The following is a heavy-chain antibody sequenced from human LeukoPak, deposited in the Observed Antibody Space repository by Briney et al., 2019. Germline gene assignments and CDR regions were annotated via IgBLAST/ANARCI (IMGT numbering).Heavy chain of an antibody. Sequence: PSETLSLTCTVSGGSTDNYYWSWIRQSPGKGLEWVGYVHSGGRTNSSPSLRSRVTVSVDTSKNQFSLKLSSVTAADTAVYYCARDTYDYDYGIDYIDYFDSWGQGILVTVSS. CDR1: GGSTDNYY. J-gene: IGHJ4*02. D-gene: IGHD3-16*01. V-gene: IGHV4-59*01. CDR2: VHSGGRT. CDR3: ARDTYDYDYGIDYIDYFDS.